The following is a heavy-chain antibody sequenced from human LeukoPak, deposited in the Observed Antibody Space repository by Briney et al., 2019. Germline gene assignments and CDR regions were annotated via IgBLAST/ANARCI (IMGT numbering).Heavy chain of an antibody. CDR3: ARDRTVGTTPIFDY. J-gene: IGHJ4*02. CDR2: ISYDGSNK. V-gene: IGHV3-30*04. D-gene: IGHD4-23*01. Sequence: GRSLRLSCAASGFTFSSYAMHWVRQAPGKGLEWVAVISYDGSNKYYADSVKGRFTISRDNAKNSLYLQMNSLRADDTAVYYCARDRTVGTTPIFDYWGQGTLVTVSS. CDR1: GFTFSSYA.